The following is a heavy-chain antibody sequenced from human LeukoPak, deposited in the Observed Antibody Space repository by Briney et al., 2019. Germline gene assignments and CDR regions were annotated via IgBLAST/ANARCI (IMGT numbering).Heavy chain of an antibody. D-gene: IGHD3-10*01. CDR3: ASDRFGELLLSVWYFDY. CDR1: GGTFSSYA. V-gene: IGHV1-69*05. Sequence: ASVKVSCKASGGTFSSYAISWVLQAPGQGLEWMGRIIPIFGTANYAQKFQGRVTITTDESTSTSYMELSSLRSEDTAVYYCASDRFGELLLSVWYFDYWGQGTLVTVSS. CDR2: IIPIFGTA. J-gene: IGHJ4*02.